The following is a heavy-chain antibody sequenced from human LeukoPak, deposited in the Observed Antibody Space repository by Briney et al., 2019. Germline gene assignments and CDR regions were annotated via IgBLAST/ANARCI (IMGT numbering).Heavy chain of an antibody. CDR3: VRHDGMILPV. D-gene: IGHD3/OR15-3a*01. V-gene: IGHV3-49*04. CDR1: GFSFRDHS. Sequence: GSLRLSCTGSGFSFRDHSMSWVRQPPGKGLEWVGFITGKPYGEATHYAASVSGRFTFSRDDSKSVAYLQMNSLKTEDTAVYYCVRHDGMILPVWGQGTLVTVSS. CDR2: ITGKPYGEAT. J-gene: IGHJ4*02.